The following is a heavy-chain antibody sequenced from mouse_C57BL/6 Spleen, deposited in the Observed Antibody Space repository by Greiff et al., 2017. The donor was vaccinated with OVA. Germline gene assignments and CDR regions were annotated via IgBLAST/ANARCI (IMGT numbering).Heavy chain of an antibody. CDR1: GYTFTDYE. J-gene: IGHJ3*01. CDR3: TRSLVFAY. V-gene: IGHV1-15*01. Sequence: VQLQESGAELVRPGASVTLSCKASGYTFTDYEMHWVKQTPVHGLEWIGAIDPETGGTAYNQKFKGKAILTADKSSSTAYMELRSLTSEDSAVYYCTRSLVFAYWGQGTLVTVSA. CDR2: IDPETGGT.